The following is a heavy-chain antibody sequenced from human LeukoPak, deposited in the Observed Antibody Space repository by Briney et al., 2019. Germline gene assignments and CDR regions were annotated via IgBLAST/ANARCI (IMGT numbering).Heavy chain of an antibody. Sequence: QTGGSLRLSCAASGFTFSSYVMSWVRQAPGKGLEWVAHIKQDGSQKHDVDSAKGRFTFSRDNAKNSLFLQMNSQRAEDTAVYYCARLSFYSFDCWGQGTLVTVSS. J-gene: IGHJ4*02. V-gene: IGHV3-7*01. D-gene: IGHD2/OR15-2a*01. CDR1: GFTFSSYV. CDR3: ARLSFYSFDC. CDR2: IKQDGSQK.